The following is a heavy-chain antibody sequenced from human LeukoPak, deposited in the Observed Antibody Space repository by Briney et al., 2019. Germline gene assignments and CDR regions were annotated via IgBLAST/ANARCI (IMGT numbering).Heavy chain of an antibody. CDR3: ARDPILRFLEWSIRYYNYGMDV. J-gene: IGHJ6*02. D-gene: IGHD3-3*01. CDR1: GYTFTGYY. Sequence: ASVKVSCKASGYTFTGYYMHWVRQAPGQGLEWMGWINPNSGGTNYAQKFQGRVTMTRDTSISTAYMELSRLRSDDTAVYYCARDPILRFLEWSIRYYNYGMDVWGQGTTVTVSS. CDR2: INPNSGGT. V-gene: IGHV1-2*02.